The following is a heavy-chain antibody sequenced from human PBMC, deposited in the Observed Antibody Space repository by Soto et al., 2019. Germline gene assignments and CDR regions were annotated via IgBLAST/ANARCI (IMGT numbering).Heavy chain of an antibody. V-gene: IGHV4-34*01. D-gene: IGHD1-20*01. CDR1: CGSFSCYY. CDR2: INHSGST. J-gene: IGHJ6*02. CDR3: ARDSNWDDVRFYYYYGMDV. Sequence: NPSETLSLTCAVYCGSFSCYYWSWIRQAPGKGLEWIGEINHSGSTNYNPSLKSRVTISVDTSKNQFSLKLSSATAADTAVYYCARDSNWDDVRFYYYYGMDVWGQGTTVTVSS.